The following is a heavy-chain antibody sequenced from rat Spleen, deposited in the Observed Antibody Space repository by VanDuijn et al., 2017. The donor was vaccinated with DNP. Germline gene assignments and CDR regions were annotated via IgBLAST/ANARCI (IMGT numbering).Heavy chain of an antibody. J-gene: IGHJ4*01. CDR3: AKHLDV. V-gene: IGHV5-58*01. CDR2: IKTNGGGT. CDR1: GFTLRNYW. Sequence: EVQLVETGGGLVQPGRSLKLSCVASGFTLRNYWMYWIPQAPGKGLEWIASIKTNGGGTYYPDSVKGRFTISRDNAENTIYLQMNSLRSEDTSTYYCAKHLDVWGQGTSVTVSS.